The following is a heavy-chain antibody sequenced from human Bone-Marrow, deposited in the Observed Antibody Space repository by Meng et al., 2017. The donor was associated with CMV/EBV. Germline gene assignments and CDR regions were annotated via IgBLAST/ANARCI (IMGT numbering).Heavy chain of an antibody. V-gene: IGHV1-2*02. D-gene: IGHD5-18*01. CDR2: INPNSGGT. CDR3: ARGFGYSYGNFEY. Sequence: KASGYTFTGYYMHWVPQAPGQGLEWMGWINPNSGGTNYAQNFQGRVTMIRDTSISTAYMELSRLRSDDTAVYYCARGFGYSYGNFEYWGQGTLVTVSS. CDR1: GYTFTGYY. J-gene: IGHJ4*02.